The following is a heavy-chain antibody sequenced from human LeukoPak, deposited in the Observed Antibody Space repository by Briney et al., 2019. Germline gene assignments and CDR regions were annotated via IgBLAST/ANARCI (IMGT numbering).Heavy chain of an antibody. CDR1: GFTFRSYT. J-gene: IGHJ4*02. CDR3: ARDRVVAPYYFDY. Sequence: PGGSLRLSCAASGFTFRSYTMNWVRQAPGKGLEWVSSISSSSSYIYYADSMKGRFTISRDNAKNSLYLQMNSLRAEDTAVYYWARDRVVAPYYFDYWGQGTLVTVSS. CDR2: ISSSSSYI. D-gene: IGHD5-12*01. V-gene: IGHV3-21*01.